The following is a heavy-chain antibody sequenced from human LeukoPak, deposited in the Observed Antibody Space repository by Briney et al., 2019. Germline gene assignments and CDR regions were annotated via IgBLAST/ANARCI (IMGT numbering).Heavy chain of an antibody. J-gene: IGHJ4*02. D-gene: IGHD6-13*01. Sequence: GGSLRLSCAASGLTFSSYVMSWARQAPGKGLEWVAAISANGGRTYYTESVKGHFTISRDNSKNTLYLQMNSLRDDDTAVYYCARDRAVGIPADGHEFDYWGQGTLVTVSS. CDR2: ISANGGRT. V-gene: IGHV3-23*01. CDR1: GLTFSSYV. CDR3: ARDRAVGIPADGHEFDY.